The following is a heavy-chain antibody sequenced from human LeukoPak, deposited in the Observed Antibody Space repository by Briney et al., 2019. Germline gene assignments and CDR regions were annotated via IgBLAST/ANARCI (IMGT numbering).Heavy chain of an antibody. CDR2: INPSGGST. J-gene: IGHJ3*01. CDR1: GYTFTSYY. V-gene: IGHV1-46*01. Sequence: ASVKVSCKASGYTFTSYYMHWVRQAPEQGLEWMGIINPSGGSTNYAQKFQGRVTMTRDTSTNTAYMEMRSLRSDDTAIYYCARVRLVWGMETFDLWGQGTMVTVSS. D-gene: IGHD3-16*01. CDR3: ARVRLVWGMETFDL.